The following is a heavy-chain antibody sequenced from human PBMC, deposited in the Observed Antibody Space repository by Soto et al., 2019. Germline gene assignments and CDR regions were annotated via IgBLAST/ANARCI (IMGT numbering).Heavy chain of an antibody. D-gene: IGHD3-10*01. CDR2: INHSGST. J-gene: IGHJ4*02. Sequence: PSETLSLTCAVYGGSFSGYYWSWIRQPPGKGLEWIGEINHSGSTNYNPSLKSRVTISVDTSKNQFSLKLSSVTAADTAVYYCATLPRYYYGSKNWGFDYWGQGTLVTVSS. CDR3: ATLPRYYYGSKNWGFDY. CDR1: GGSFSGYY. V-gene: IGHV4-34*01.